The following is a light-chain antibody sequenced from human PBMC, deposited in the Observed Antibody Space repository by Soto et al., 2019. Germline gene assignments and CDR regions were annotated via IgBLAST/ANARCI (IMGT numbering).Light chain of an antibody. CDR3: CSYAGSSTNV. CDR2: EGS. Sequence: QSVLTQPSSVSGSPGQSITISYTGTSSDVGSYNLVSWYQQHPGKAPKLMIYEGSKRPSGVSNRFSGSKSGNTASLTISGLQAEDEADYYCCSYAGSSTNVFGTGTKVTVL. V-gene: IGLV2-23*01. J-gene: IGLJ1*01. CDR1: SSDVGSYNL.